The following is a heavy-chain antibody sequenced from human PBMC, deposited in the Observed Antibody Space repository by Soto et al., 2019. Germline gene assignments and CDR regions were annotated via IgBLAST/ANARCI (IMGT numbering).Heavy chain of an antibody. J-gene: IGHJ4*02. V-gene: IGHV1-8*01. CDR3: AAEYYYGGSDPRGRID. CDR2: MNPNSGNT. CDR1: GYTFTSYD. D-gene: IGHD3-22*01. Sequence: ASVKVSCKASGYTFTSYDINWVRQATGQGLEWMGWMNPNSGNTGYAQKFQGRVTMTRNTSTFTAYMELSSLRSEDTAVYYCAAEYYYGGSDPRGRIDWGQGTLVTVSS.